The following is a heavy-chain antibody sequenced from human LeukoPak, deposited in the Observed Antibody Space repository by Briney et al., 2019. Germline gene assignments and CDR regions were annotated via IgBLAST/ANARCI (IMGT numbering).Heavy chain of an antibody. CDR1: GSTFSSYA. J-gene: IGHJ4*02. CDR2: ISGSGGST. CDR3: AKVPNYYDSSGYYPFDY. V-gene: IGHV3-23*01. D-gene: IGHD3-22*01. Sequence: PGGSLRLSCAASGSTFSSYAMSWVRQAPGKGLEWVSAISGSGGSTYYADSVKGRFTISRDNSKNTLYLQMNSLRAEDTAVYYCAKVPNYYDSSGYYPFDYWGQGTLVTVSS.